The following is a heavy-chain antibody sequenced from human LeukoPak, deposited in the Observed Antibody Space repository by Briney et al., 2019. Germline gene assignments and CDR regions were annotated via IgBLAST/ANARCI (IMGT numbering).Heavy chain of an antibody. D-gene: IGHD5-18*01. J-gene: IGHJ4*02. V-gene: IGHV6-1*01. CDR3: ARDRGSGEIQLSGNFDY. Sequence: QTLSLTCALSGDSVSSNSAAWNWIRQSPSTGLEWLGRTYYRSKWYNDYAVSVKSRITINPDTSKNQFSLQLNSVTPEDTAVYYCARDRGSGEIQLSGNFDYWGQGTPVTVSS. CDR1: GDSVSSNSAA. CDR2: TYYRSKWYN.